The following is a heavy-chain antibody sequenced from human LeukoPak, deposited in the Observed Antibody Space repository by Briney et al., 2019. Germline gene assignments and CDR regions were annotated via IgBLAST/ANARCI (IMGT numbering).Heavy chain of an antibody. CDR3: ARGGGSRQQLVRSPLSNWFDP. CDR2: ISYDGSNK. CDR1: GFTFSSYA. V-gene: IGHV3-30-3*01. Sequence: QPGRSLRLSCAASGFTFSSYAMHWVRQAPGKGLEWVAVISYDGSNKYYADSVKGRFTISRDNSKNTLYLQMNSLRAEDTAVYYCARGGGSRQQLVRSPLSNWFDPWGQGTLVTVSS. J-gene: IGHJ5*02. D-gene: IGHD6-13*01.